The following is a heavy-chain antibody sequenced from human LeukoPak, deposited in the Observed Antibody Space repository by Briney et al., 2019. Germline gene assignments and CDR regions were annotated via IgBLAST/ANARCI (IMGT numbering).Heavy chain of an antibody. V-gene: IGHV5-51*01. J-gene: IGHJ4*02. D-gene: IGHD3-10*01. CDR2: IYPGDSDT. Sequence: GESLKISCQGSGYTFTSHWIGWVRQMPGKGLEWMGSIYPGDSDTRNSPSFQGQVTISADKSISTAYLQWSSLKSSDTAMYYCATSFGSGSFYDCWGQGTLVTVSS. CDR3: ATSFGSGSFYDC. CDR1: GYTFTSHW.